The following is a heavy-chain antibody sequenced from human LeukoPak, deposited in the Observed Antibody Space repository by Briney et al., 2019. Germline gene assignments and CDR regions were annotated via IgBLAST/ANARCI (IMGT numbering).Heavy chain of an antibody. D-gene: IGHD2-2*03. V-gene: IGHV3-53*01. CDR2: IYSGGST. Sequence: GGSLRLSCAASGFTVSSNYMSWVRQAPGKGLEWVSVIYSGGSTFYADSVKGRFTISRDNSKNTLYLQMNSLRAEDTAVYYCASFGYCSSTSCYALDYWGQGTLVTVSS. CDR3: ASFGYCSSTSCYALDY. CDR1: GFTVSSNY. J-gene: IGHJ4*02.